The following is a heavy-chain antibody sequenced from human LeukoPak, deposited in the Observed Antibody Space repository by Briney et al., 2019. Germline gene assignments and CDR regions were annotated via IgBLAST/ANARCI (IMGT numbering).Heavy chain of an antibody. D-gene: IGHD1-26*01. Sequence: GGSLRLSCAASGFTFSNHGMNWVRQAPGKGLEWVSGISPSGDITYYADSVKGRFTTSRDNSKNILYLEMNSLRVDDTAVYYCAKDTAPLGATKEFDHWGQGTLVTVSS. CDR2: ISPSGDIT. V-gene: IGHV3-23*01. CDR3: AKDTAPLGATKEFDH. CDR1: GFTFSNHG. J-gene: IGHJ4*02.